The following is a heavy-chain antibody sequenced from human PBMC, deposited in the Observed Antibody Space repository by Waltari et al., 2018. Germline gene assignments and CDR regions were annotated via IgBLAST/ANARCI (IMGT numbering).Heavy chain of an antibody. CDR3: ARQVVAATPDAFDI. J-gene: IGHJ3*02. CDR2: IYHSGST. V-gene: IGHV4-38-2*01. Sequence: QVQLQESGPGLVKPSETLSLTCAVSGYSISSGYYWGWIRQPPGKGLEWIGSIYHSGSTYYNPSLKSRVTISVDTSKNQFSRKLSSVTAADTAVYYCARQVVAATPDAFDIWGQGTMVTVSS. D-gene: IGHD2-15*01. CDR1: GYSISSGYY.